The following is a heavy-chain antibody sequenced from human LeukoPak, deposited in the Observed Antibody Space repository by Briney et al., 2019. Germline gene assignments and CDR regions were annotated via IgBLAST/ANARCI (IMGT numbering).Heavy chain of an antibody. CDR2: IIPIFGTA. D-gene: IGHD4-17*01. V-gene: IGHV1-69*13. J-gene: IGHJ4*02. Sequence: ASVKVSCKASGGTFSSYAISWVRQAPGQGLEWMGGIIPIFGTANYAQKFQGRVTITADESTSTAYMELSSLRSEYTAVYYCARGYYGDYNAPVDYWGQGTLVTVSS. CDR3: ARGYYGDYNAPVDY. CDR1: GGTFSSYA.